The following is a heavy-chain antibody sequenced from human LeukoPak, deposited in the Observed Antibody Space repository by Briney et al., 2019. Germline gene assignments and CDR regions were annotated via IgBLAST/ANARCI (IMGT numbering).Heavy chain of an antibody. Sequence: GGSLRLSCAASGFTFSSYGMHWVRQAPGKGLEWEAVISYDGSNKYYADSVKGRFTISRDNSKNTLYLQMNSLRAEDTAVYYCAKERWELPTSLYFDYWGQGTLVTVSS. J-gene: IGHJ4*02. CDR2: ISYDGSNK. D-gene: IGHD1-26*01. CDR1: GFTFSSYG. V-gene: IGHV3-30*18. CDR3: AKERWELPTSLYFDY.